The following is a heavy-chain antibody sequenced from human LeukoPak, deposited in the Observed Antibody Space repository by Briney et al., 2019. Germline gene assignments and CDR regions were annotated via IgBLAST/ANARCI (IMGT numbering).Heavy chain of an antibody. CDR2: INPKSGDT. CDR3: ARDPAVLPNYVEIPAHACFDS. Sequence: ASVKVSSKASGYTFTDYYIHWVRQAPGQGLEWMGWINPKSGDTNYAQKFQGRVTMTRDTSISTAYMELSGLTSDDTSVYYCARDPAVLPNYVEIPAHACFDSWGLGILVSVSS. J-gene: IGHJ4*02. CDR1: GYTFTDYY. V-gene: IGHV1-2*02. D-gene: IGHD2-2*01.